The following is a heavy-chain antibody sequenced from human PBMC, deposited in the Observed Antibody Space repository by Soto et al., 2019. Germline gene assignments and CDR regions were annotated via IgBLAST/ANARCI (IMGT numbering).Heavy chain of an antibody. D-gene: IGHD2-2*01. J-gene: IGHJ4*02. Sequence: EVQLVESGGGLVQPGGSLRLSCAASGFTFSSYSMNWVRQAPGKGLEWVSYISSSSSTIYYADSVKGRFTISRDNAKNSLYLQMNSLRAEDTAVYYCARVGMKDIVVVQAAMVDYWGQGTLVTVSS. V-gene: IGHV3-48*01. CDR1: GFTFSSYS. CDR3: ARVGMKDIVVVQAAMVDY. CDR2: ISSSSSTI.